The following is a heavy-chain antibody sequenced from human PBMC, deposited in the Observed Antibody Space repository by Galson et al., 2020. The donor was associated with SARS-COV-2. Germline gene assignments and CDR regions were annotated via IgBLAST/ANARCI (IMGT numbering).Heavy chain of an antibody. Sequence: TGGSLRLSCAASGFTFRNHAMSWVRQAPGKGLEWVSVTGGGTYYADSVKGRFTISRDNSKNTLFLQMNSLRAEDTAVYYCARQPGYCTTGVCYNFDSWGQGTLVTVSS. V-gene: IGHV3-23*01. CDR2: TGGGT. CDR3: ARQPGYCTTGVCYNFDS. J-gene: IGHJ4*02. CDR1: GFTFRNHA. D-gene: IGHD2-8*01.